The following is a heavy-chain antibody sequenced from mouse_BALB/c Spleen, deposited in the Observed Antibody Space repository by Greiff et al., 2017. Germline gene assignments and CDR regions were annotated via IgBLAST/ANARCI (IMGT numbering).Heavy chain of an antibody. J-gene: IGHJ3*01. CDR1: GFSLTSYG. CDR2: IWSGGST. Sequence: QVQLKQSGPGLVQPSQSLSITCTVSGFSLTSYGVHWVRQSPGKGLEWLGVIWSGGSTDYNAAFISRLSISKDNSKSQVFFKMNSLQANDTAIYYCATKDYRYSWFAYWGQGTLVTVSA. D-gene: IGHD2-14*01. V-gene: IGHV2-2*02. CDR3: ATKDYRYSWFAY.